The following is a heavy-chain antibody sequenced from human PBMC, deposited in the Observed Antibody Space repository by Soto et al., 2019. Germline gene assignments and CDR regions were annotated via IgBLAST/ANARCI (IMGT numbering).Heavy chain of an antibody. Sequence: SETLSLTCTVSGGSTSSSSYYWGWIRQPPGKGLEWIGSIYYSGSTYYNPSLKSRVTIPVDTSKNQFSLKLSSVTAADTAVYYCARTGTPYYYYGMDVWGQGTTVTVSS. CDR1: GGSTSSSSYY. D-gene: IGHD1-1*01. CDR2: IYYSGST. V-gene: IGHV4-39*01. CDR3: ARTGTPYYYYGMDV. J-gene: IGHJ6*02.